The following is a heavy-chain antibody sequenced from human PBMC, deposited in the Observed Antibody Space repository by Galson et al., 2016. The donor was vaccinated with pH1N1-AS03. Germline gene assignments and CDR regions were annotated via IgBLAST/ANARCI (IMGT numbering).Heavy chain of an antibody. V-gene: IGHV3-73*01. Sequence: SLRLSCAASGFNFSASAMHWVRQTSGKGLEWIGRIRAKAYNYATEYAAPVRGRFTISKDDSKNTAFLQMNSLKIEDTAVYYCTRHPRRAAGGLGGFDPWGHGTLVTVSS. D-gene: IGHD6-13*01. CDR1: GFNFSASA. CDR3: TRHPRRAAGGLGGFDP. CDR2: IRAKAYNYAT. J-gene: IGHJ5*02.